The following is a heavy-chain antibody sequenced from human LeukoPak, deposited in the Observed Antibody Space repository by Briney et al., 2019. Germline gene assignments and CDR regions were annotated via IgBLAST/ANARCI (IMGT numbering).Heavy chain of an antibody. D-gene: IGHD1-26*01. J-gene: IGHJ4*02. CDR3: VKEYHSRGFGAYFDY. V-gene: IGHV3-30*18. CDR2: ISSDGSIK. Sequence: GGSLRLSCTASKFTFSHYGMQWVRQAPGKGLEWVAVISSDGSIKVYADSVKGRFTLSRDNSINTVDLQMNSLRTEDTAVYYCVKEYHSRGFGAYFDYWGQGTLVTVSS. CDR1: KFTFSHYG.